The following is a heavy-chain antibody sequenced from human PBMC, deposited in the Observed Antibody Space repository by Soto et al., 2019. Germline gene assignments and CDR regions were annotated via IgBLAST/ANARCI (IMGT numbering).Heavy chain of an antibody. D-gene: IGHD3-10*01. CDR2: IYYSGST. CDR3: ARAGIIWFGELLSPSWFDP. V-gene: IGHV4-31*03. CDR1: GGSISSGGYY. Sequence: QVQLQESGPGLVKPSQTLSLTCTVSGGSISSGGYYWSWIRQHPGKGLEWIGYIYYSGSTYYNPSLKSRVTISVDTSKNQFSLKLSSVTAADTAVYYCARAGIIWFGELLSPSWFDPWGQGTLVTVSS. J-gene: IGHJ5*02.